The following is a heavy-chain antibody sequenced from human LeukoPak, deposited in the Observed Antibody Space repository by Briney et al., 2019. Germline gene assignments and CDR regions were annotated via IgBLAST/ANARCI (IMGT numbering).Heavy chain of an antibody. CDR1: GYTFTSYD. CDR3: ARGREVRFLEWLSTSYYFDY. V-gene: IGHV1-8*01. J-gene: IGHJ4*02. Sequence: ASVKVSCKASGYTFTSYDINWVRQATGQGLEWMGWMNPNSGNTGYAQKFQGRVTMTRNTSISTAYMEPSSLRSEDTAVYYCARGREVRFLEWLSTSYYFDYWGQGTLATVSS. CDR2: MNPNSGNT. D-gene: IGHD3-3*01.